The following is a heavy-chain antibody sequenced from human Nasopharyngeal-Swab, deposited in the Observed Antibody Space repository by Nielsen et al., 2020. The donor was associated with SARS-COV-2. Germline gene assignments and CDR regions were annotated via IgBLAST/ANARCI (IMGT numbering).Heavy chain of an antibody. CDR2: IYYSGST. Sequence: RQAPGKGLEWIGSIYYSGSTYYNPPLKSRVTISVDTSKNQFSLKLSSVTAADTAVYYCARDRVYSGYDYSLNWFDPWGQGTLVTVSS. V-gene: IGHV4-39*07. D-gene: IGHD5-12*01. CDR3: ARDRVYSGYDYSLNWFDP. J-gene: IGHJ5*02.